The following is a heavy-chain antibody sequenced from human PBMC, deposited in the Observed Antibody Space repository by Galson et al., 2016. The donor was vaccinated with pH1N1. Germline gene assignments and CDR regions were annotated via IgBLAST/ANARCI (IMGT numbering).Heavy chain of an antibody. CDR1: GFTFSKHW. Sequence: SLRLSCPASGFTFSKHWMHWARQVPGKGLVWVSHINSDGSTTNYAGSVKGRFTISRDNAKNTLSLQMNSLGVEDTAVYYCARGNMGLDYWGQGILVTVSS. CDR2: INSDGSTT. D-gene: IGHD2/OR15-2a*01. V-gene: IGHV3-74*01. J-gene: IGHJ4*02. CDR3: ARGNMGLDY.